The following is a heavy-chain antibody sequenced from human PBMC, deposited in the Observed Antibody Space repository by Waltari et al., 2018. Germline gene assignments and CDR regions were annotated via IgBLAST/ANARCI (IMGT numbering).Heavy chain of an antibody. Sequence: QVQLVQSGAEVKKPGASVKVSCKASGYTFTGSYMHWVRQAPGQGLEWMGRINPNSGGTNYAQKFQGRVTMTRDTSISTAYMELSRLRSDDTAVYYCARPTGDYDYYYYYGMDVWGQGTTVTVSS. V-gene: IGHV1-2*06. J-gene: IGHJ6*02. D-gene: IGHD4-17*01. CDR2: INPNSGGT. CDR3: ARPTGDYDYYYYYGMDV. CDR1: GYTFTGSY.